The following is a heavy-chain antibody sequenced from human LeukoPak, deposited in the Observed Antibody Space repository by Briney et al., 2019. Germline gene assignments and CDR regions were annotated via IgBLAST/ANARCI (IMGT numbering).Heavy chain of an antibody. J-gene: IGHJ1*01. CDR2: ISSSSSTI. D-gene: IGHD3-10*01. CDR1: GFTFSSYS. CDR3: ARGLELGRGERY. V-gene: IGHV3-48*01. Sequence: AGGSLRLSCAASGFTFSSYSMNWVRQAPGKGLEWVSYISSSSSTIYYADSVKGRFTISRDNAKTSLYLQMHSLRAEHTAVYYCARGLELGRGERYWGQGPLVTV.